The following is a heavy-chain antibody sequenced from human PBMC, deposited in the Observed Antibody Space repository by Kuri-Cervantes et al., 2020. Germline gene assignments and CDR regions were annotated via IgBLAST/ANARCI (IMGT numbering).Heavy chain of an antibody. D-gene: IGHD2-15*01. CDR3: ARSCSGGSCYNAHDY. Sequence: SETLSLTCTVSGGPIGTFYWSWIRQPAGKGLEWIGRIYTTGTTNYNPSLKSRVTMSIDKSRDQFSLSLDSVTAADTTVYYCARSCSGGSCYNAHDYWGQGTLVTVSS. CDR2: IYTTGTT. J-gene: IGHJ4*02. V-gene: IGHV4-4*07. CDR1: GGPIGTFY.